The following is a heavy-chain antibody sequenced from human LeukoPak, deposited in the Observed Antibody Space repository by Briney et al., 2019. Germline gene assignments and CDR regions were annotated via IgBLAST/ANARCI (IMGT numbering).Heavy chain of an antibody. J-gene: IGHJ4*02. V-gene: IGHV3-30*02. D-gene: IGHD3-22*01. CDR1: GFTFSTYG. CDR2: IQYNGGNK. Sequence: GGSLRLSCAASGFTFSTYGVHWVRQAPGKGLEWVAFIQYNGGNKYYADSVKGRFTISRDNSQNTLYLQMDSLRAEDTAVYYCAKDLSQYDSSGYRYSDYWGQGSPVTVSS. CDR3: AKDLSQYDSSGYRYSDY.